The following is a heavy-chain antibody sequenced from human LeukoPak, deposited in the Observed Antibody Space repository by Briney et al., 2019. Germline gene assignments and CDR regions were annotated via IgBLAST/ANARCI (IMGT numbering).Heavy chain of an antibody. D-gene: IGHD3-9*01. CDR1: GGSFSGYY. Sequence: TSETLSLTCAVYGGSFSGYYWSWIRQPPGKGLEWIGEINHSGSTNYNPSLKSRVTISVDTSKNQFSLKLSSVTAADTAVYYRARSGYFDWLLNKPLGGIDYWGQGTLVTVSS. V-gene: IGHV4-34*01. J-gene: IGHJ4*02. CDR3: ARSGYFDWLLNKPLGGIDY. CDR2: INHSGST.